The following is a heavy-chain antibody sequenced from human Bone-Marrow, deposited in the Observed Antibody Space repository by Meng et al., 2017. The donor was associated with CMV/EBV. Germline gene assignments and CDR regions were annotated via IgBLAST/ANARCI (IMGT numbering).Heavy chain of an antibody. Sequence: ESLKISCAVYGGSFSGYYWSWIRQPPGKGLEWIGEINHSGSTNYNPSLKSRVTISVDTSKNQFSLKLSSVTAADTAVYYCARSLGYCSGGSWYGRLPGNYWGQGTLVTVSS. CDR2: INHSGST. V-gene: IGHV4-34*01. D-gene: IGHD2-15*01. J-gene: IGHJ4*02. CDR3: ARSLGYCSGGSWYGRLPGNY. CDR1: GGSFSGYY.